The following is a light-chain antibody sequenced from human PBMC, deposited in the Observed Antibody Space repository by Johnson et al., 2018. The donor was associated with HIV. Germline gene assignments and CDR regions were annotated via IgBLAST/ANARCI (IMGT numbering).Light chain of an antibody. CDR2: YNN. CDR3: ETWDSSLSGYYV. Sequence: SVLTQPPSVSAAPGQKVTISCSGSNSNIGNNYVSWYQQLPGTAPKLLIYYNNKRPSGIPDRFSGSKSGTSATLGITGLQTGDEADYYCETWDSSLSGYYVFGTGTKLTVL. CDR1: NSNIGNNY. J-gene: IGLJ1*01. V-gene: IGLV1-51*01.